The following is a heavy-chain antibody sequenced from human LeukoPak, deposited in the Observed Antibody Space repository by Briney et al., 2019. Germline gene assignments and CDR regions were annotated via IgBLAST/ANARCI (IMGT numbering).Heavy chain of an antibody. Sequence: ASVKVSCKASGYSFTNYAMNWVRQAPGQGLELMGWINTNTGNPTYAQGFTGRFVFSLDTSVSTAYLQISSLKAEDSAVYCCAKNGLGAVVKTDWGQGTLVTVSS. CDR2: INTNTGNP. J-gene: IGHJ4*02. CDR3: AKNGLGAVVKTD. V-gene: IGHV7-4-1*02. D-gene: IGHD3-22*01. CDR1: GYSFTNYA.